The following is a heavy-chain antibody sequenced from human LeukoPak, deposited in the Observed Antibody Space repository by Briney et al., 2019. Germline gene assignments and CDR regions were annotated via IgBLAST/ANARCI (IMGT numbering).Heavy chain of an antibody. Sequence: GGSLRLSCAASGFTFSSYEMNWVRQAPGKGLEWVSYISSSDSAIYYADSVKGRFTISRDNAKNSLYLQMNSLRAGDTAVYYCARTIEMATISYFDYWGQGTLVTVSS. CDR3: ARTIEMATISYFDY. CDR1: GFTFSSYE. J-gene: IGHJ4*02. V-gene: IGHV3-48*03. D-gene: IGHD5-24*01. CDR2: ISSSDSAI.